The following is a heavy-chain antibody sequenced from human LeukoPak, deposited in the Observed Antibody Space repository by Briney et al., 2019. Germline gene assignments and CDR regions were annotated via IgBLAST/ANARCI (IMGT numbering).Heavy chain of an antibody. CDR2: IYYSGST. J-gene: IGHJ4*02. Sequence: SETLSLTCTVSVGSVRRDSYYWSWIRQSPGKGLEWIGYIYYSGSTSYNPSLKSRVTMSVDTSKNQVSLKLSSVTAADTAVYYCATRPSGSDRFLPYFDYWGQGALVTVSS. CDR3: ATRPSGSDRFLPYFDY. CDR1: VGSVRRDSYY. V-gene: IGHV4-61*01. D-gene: IGHD1-1*01.